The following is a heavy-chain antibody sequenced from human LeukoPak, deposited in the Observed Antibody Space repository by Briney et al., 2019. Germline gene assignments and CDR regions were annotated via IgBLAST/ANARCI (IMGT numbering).Heavy chain of an antibody. CDR2: IKRINDRRAN. CDR1: GFTFSKAW. J-gene: IGHJ4*02. V-gene: IGHV3-15*01. CDR3: TASGERWDHLDY. D-gene: IGHD4-23*01. Sequence: GGSLRLSCAASGFTFSKAWMTWVRQAQGKGLEWVGCIKRINDRRANDYAAPVKGRFTISREDSKNTLYLQIKSLKPGDAAVYFCTASGERWDHLDYWGERPLVSVSS.